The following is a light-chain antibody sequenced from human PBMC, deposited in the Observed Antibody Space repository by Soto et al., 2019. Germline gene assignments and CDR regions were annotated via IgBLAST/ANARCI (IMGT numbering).Light chain of an antibody. CDR3: GSYTSNSALDVV. CDR1: SSDIGGYKY. V-gene: IGLV2-14*01. Sequence: QSALTQPASVSGSPGQSITISCTGTSSDIGGYKYVSWYQQKPGKAPKLMIYDVNNRPSGVSNRFSGSKSGNTASLTISGLQAEDEADDYCGSYTSNSALDVVFGGGTKLTVL. CDR2: DVN. J-gene: IGLJ2*01.